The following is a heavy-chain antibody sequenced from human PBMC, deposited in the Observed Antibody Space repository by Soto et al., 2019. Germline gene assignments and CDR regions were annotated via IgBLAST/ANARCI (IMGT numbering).Heavy chain of an antibody. CDR3: AKDYSSSWSLDS. Sequence: QVQLVESGGGVVQPGRSLRLSCAASGFTFSSYGMHWVRQAPGKGLEWVAIVSYDASNNYYADSVKGRFTISRDNSKKTLYLQMNSLRAEATCVYYCAKDYSSSWSLDSWGQGTLVTVSS. J-gene: IGHJ4*02. CDR1: GFTFSSYG. CDR2: VSYDASNN. V-gene: IGHV3-30*18. D-gene: IGHD6-13*01.